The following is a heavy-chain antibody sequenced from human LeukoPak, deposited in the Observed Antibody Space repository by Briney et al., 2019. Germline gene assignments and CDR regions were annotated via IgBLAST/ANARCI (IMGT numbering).Heavy chain of an antibody. Sequence: ASVKVSCKASGGTFSSYAISWVRQAPGQGLEWMGGIIPIFGTANYAQKFQGRVTITADEPTSIAYMELSSLRSEDTAVYYCASPNCSGGSCYSSYFDLWGRGTLVTVSS. J-gene: IGHJ2*01. CDR3: ASPNCSGGSCYSSYFDL. CDR2: IIPIFGTA. D-gene: IGHD2-15*01. V-gene: IGHV1-69*13. CDR1: GGTFSSYA.